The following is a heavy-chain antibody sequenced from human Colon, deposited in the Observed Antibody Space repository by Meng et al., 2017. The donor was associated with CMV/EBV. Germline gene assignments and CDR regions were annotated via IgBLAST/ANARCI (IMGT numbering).Heavy chain of an antibody. CDR3: ARGSKAARQNWFDP. V-gene: IGHV4-61*01. Sequence: SETLSLTCSVSGNSISRGYYWSWIRQPPGKGLEWIGYIYYSGSTNYNPSLKSRVTISVDTSKNQFSLKLSSVTAADTAVYYCARGSKAARQNWFDPWGQGTLVTVSS. CDR2: IYYSGST. J-gene: IGHJ5*02. CDR1: GNSISRGYY. D-gene: IGHD6-6*01.